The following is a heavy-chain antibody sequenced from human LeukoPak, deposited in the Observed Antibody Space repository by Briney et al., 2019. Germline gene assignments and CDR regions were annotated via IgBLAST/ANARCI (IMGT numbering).Heavy chain of an antibody. D-gene: IGHD3-3*01. V-gene: IGHV3-23*01. CDR2: ISGSGGST. J-gene: IGHJ4*02. CDR3: AKDETPNTGVVIISYFDY. Sequence: PGGSLRLSCAASGFTFSSYAMSWVRQAPGKGLEWASAISGSGGSTYYADSVKGRFTISRDNSKNTLYLQMNSLRAEDTAVYYCAKDETPNTGVVIISYFDYWGQGTLVTVSS. CDR1: GFTFSSYA.